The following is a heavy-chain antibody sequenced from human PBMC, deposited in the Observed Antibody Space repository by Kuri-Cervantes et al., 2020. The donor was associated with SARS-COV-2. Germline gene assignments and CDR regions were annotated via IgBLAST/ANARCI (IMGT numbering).Heavy chain of an antibody. CDR2: IYSGGST. J-gene: IGHJ4*02. CDR3: AKNEWELFSGYYFDY. D-gene: IGHD1-26*01. V-gene: IGHV3-53*01. Sequence: GGSLRLSCAASGFTVSSNYMSWVRQAPGKGLEWVSVIYSGGSTYYADSVKGRFTISRGNAKNSLYLQMNSLRAEDTAVYYCAKNEWELFSGYYFDYWGQGTLVTVSS. CDR1: GFTVSSNY.